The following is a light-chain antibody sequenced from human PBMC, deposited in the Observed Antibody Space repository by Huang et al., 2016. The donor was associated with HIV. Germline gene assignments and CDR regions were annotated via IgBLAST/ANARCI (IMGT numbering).Light chain of an antibody. J-gene: IGKJ4*01. Sequence: EIVLTQSPATLSLSPGERATLSCRASQSSSTYLAWYQQKPGQAPRLLIYDASNRATGIPARFSGRGSGTDFTLSINSLEPEDFVTYYCQQRSTWPLTFGGGTKVET. CDR1: QSSSTY. CDR2: DAS. CDR3: QQRSTWPLT. V-gene: IGKV3-11*01.